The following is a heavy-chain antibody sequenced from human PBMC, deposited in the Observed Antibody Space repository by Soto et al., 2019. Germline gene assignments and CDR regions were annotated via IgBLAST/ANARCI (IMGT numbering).Heavy chain of an antibody. Sequence: SVKVSCKASGGTFSSYAISRVRQAPGQGLEWMGGIIPIFGTANYAQKFQGRVTITADKSTSTAYMELSSLRSEDTAVYYCARRSSGYATFDYWGQGTLVTVSS. CDR2: IIPIFGTA. CDR1: GGTFSSYA. D-gene: IGHD5-12*01. J-gene: IGHJ4*02. V-gene: IGHV1-69*06. CDR3: ARRSSGYATFDY.